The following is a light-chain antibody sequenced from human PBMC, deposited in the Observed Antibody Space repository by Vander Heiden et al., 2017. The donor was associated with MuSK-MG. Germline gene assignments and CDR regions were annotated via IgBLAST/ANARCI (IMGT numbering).Light chain of an antibody. CDR3: QQYDSTPPLT. J-gene: IGKJ4*01. V-gene: IGKV1D-43*01. CDR1: QGISSY. Sequence: AIRMTQSPFSLSASVGDRVTITCWASQGISSYLAWYQQKPAKAPKLFIYYASSLQSGVPSRFSGSGYGTDYTLTISSRQPEDFAPYYCQQYDSTPPLTFGGGTKVELK. CDR2: YAS.